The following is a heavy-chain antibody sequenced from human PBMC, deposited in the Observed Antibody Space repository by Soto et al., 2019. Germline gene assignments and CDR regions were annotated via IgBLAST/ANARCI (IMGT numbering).Heavy chain of an antibody. CDR3: ESAVVTPAGGYFDY. CDR2: IIPIFGTA. D-gene: IGHD2-21*02. CDR1: GGTFSSYA. V-gene: IGHV1-69*13. J-gene: IGHJ4*02. Sequence: SVKVSCKASGGTFSSYAISWVRQAPGQGLEWMGGIIPIFGTANYAQKFQGRVTITADESTSTAYMELSSLGSEDTAVYYCESAVVTPAGGYFDYWGQGNLVTVSS.